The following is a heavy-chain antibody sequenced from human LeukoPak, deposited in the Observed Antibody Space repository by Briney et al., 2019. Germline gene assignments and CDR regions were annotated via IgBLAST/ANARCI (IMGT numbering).Heavy chain of an antibody. V-gene: IGHV4-39*01. D-gene: IGHD6-13*01. J-gene: IGHJ4*01. Sequence: PSETLSLACTVSGGSISSSSYYGGWIRQPPGKGLEWIGSIFYSGRTYYNPSLKSRVTISVDTSKNQFSLTLSSVTASDTAVYYCARLSLAAENYWGQGTLVTVSS. CDR1: GGSISSSSYY. CDR2: IFYSGRT. CDR3: ARLSLAAENY.